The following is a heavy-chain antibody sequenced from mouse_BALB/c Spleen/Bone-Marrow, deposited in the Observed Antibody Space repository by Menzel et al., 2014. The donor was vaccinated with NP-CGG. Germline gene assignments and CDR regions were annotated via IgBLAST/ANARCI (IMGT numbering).Heavy chain of an antibody. Sequence: VHVKQSGPEVVKPGASMKMSCKASGYSFTGYTMNWVKQSHGKNLEWIGLINPYNGGTHYNQKFKGKATLTVDKSSSTAYMELLSLTSEDSAVYYCAREGDYDYAWFAYWGHGTLITVSA. D-gene: IGHD2-4*01. CDR3: AREGDYDYAWFAY. CDR1: GYSFTGYT. V-gene: IGHV1-18*01. CDR2: INPYNGGT. J-gene: IGHJ3*01.